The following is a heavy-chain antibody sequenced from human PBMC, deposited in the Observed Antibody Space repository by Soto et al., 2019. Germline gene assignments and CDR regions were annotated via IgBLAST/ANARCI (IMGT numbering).Heavy chain of an antibody. CDR2: ISGSGGST. D-gene: IGHD6-19*01. V-gene: IGHV3-23*01. CDR1: GFTFSSYA. J-gene: IGHJ4*02. Sequence: GGSLRLSCAASGFTFSSYAMSWVRQAPGKGLEWVSAISGSGGSTYYADSVKGRFTISRDNSKNTLFLKMNGRGAEDTAVYYCAKVAAVAGLALFDYWGQGTLVTVSS. CDR3: AKVAAVAGLALFDY.